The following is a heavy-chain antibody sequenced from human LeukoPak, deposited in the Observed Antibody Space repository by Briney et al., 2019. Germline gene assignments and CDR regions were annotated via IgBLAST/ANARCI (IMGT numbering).Heavy chain of an antibody. CDR1: EYTFTDYY. CDR3: ARGGRSGYRYFDH. Sequence: ASVKVSCKASEYTFTDYYIHWIRQAPGQGLEWKGRISLNTGGTDHAQEFRDKITMTRDTSISTAYIELSRLISDDTAVYYCARGGRSGYRYFDHWGQGTLVTVSS. D-gene: IGHD5-18*01. CDR2: ISLNTGGT. J-gene: IGHJ4*02. V-gene: IGHV1-2*06.